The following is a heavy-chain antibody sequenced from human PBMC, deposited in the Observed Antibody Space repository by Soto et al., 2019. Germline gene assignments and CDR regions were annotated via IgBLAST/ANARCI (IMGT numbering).Heavy chain of an antibody. Sequence: ASVKVSCKASGYIFVNYGIAWVRQAPGQGLEWMGWVSPYNGNTHYATKVQGRLTMTTDTSTSTVYMELGSLRSEDTAVYYCVRDPSSGYRSFDYWGQGTLVTVSS. V-gene: IGHV1-18*01. D-gene: IGHD3-22*01. CDR3: VRDPSSGYRSFDY. CDR1: GYIFVNYG. J-gene: IGHJ4*02. CDR2: VSPYNGNT.